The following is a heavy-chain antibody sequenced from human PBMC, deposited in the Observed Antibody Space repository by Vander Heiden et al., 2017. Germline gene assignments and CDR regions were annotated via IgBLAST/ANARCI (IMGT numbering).Heavy chain of an antibody. Sequence: QVQLVESGGGVVQPGRSLRLSCAVSGFTFSSYGMHWVRQAPGKGLEWVAVIWYDGSNKYYADSVKGRFTISRDNSKNTLYLQMNSLRAEDTAVYYCARDTHCTNGVCQDYWGQGTLVTVSS. CDR2: IWYDGSNK. CDR3: ARDTHCTNGVCQDY. CDR1: GFTFSSYG. D-gene: IGHD2-8*01. J-gene: IGHJ4*02. V-gene: IGHV3-33*01.